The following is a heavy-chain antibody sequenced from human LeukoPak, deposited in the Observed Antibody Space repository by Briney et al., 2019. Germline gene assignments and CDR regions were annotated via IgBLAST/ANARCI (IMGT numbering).Heavy chain of an antibody. CDR3: ARDPSRDSSGYYYYYYYMDV. V-gene: IGHV3-48*01. CDR1: GFTFSSYS. Sequence: GGSLRLSCAASGFTFSSYSMNWVRQAPGKGLEWVSYISSSSSTIYYADSVKGRFTISRDNAKNSLYLQMNSLRAEDTAVYYCARDPSRDSSGYYYYYYYMDVWGKGTTVTVSS. J-gene: IGHJ6*03. CDR2: ISSSSSTI. D-gene: IGHD3-22*01.